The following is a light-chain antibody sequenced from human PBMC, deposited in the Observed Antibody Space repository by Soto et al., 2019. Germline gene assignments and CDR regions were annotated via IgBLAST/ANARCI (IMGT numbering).Light chain of an antibody. J-gene: IGKJ4*01. Sequence: EIVMTQSPATLSVSPGERATLSCRASQNILSNLAWYQQKPGQAPRLVIYGASGRATGIPDRFSGSGSGTDFTLTISRLEPEDFAVYYCQQYGSSPLTFGGGTKVDIK. CDR2: GAS. V-gene: IGKV3-20*01. CDR3: QQYGSSPLT. CDR1: QNILSN.